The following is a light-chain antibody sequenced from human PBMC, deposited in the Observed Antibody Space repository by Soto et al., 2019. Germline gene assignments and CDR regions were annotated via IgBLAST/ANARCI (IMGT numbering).Light chain of an antibody. CDR2: GAT. CDR3: QHSYNAPWT. CDR1: QTVRDN. V-gene: IGKV3D-15*01. Sequence: EVVMTQSPATLSVSPGERATLSCRASQTVRDNLGWYQQKPGQPPRLLIYGATTRATGIPARFSGSGSGTEFTLTISSLQPEDFAAYYCQHSYNAPWTFGQGTKVDIK. J-gene: IGKJ1*01.